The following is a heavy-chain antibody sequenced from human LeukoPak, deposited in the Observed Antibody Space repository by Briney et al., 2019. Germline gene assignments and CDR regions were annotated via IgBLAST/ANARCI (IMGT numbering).Heavy chain of an antibody. CDR2: VYHSGEI. CDR1: GGSVSSGDYY. CDR3: ARGLGYCSSTSCLDYYYYYMDV. D-gene: IGHD2-2*01. J-gene: IGHJ6*03. V-gene: IGHV4-30-2*01. Sequence: SQTLSLTCTVSGGSVSSGDYYWSWIRQPPGKGLEWIGSVYHSGEIYYNPSLKSRVTISVGRSKNQFSLKLSSVTAADTAVYYCARGLGYCSSTSCLDYYYYYMDVWGKGTTVTVSS.